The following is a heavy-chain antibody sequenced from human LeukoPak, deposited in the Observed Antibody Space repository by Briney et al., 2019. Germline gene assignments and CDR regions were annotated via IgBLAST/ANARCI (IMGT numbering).Heavy chain of an antibody. CDR1: GYGFPSYW. CDR2: IYPGDSDT. Sequence: GESLKISCKASGYGFPSYWIGWVRQMPGKGLEWMGIIYPGDSDTRYSPSFQGQVTISADKSTSTAYLQWSRLKASDTAMYYCARLRQLWTLDYWGQGTLVTVSS. J-gene: IGHJ4*02. D-gene: IGHD5-18*01. CDR3: ARLRQLWTLDY. V-gene: IGHV5-51*01.